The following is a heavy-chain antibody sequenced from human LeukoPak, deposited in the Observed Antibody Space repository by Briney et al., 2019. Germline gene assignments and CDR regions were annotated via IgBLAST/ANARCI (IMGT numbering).Heavy chain of an antibody. V-gene: IGHV3-9*01. Sequence: GRSXRLSCAXSGFTFDDYAMHWVRQAPGKGLEXVAVISCNSGSIGYADSVKGRFTISRDNAKNSLYLQMNSLRAEDTALYYCAKDGSYDFWSGYYLNWGQGTLVTVSS. CDR2: ISCNSGSI. CDR1: GFTFDDYA. D-gene: IGHD3-3*01. J-gene: IGHJ4*02. CDR3: AKDGSYDFWSGYYLN.